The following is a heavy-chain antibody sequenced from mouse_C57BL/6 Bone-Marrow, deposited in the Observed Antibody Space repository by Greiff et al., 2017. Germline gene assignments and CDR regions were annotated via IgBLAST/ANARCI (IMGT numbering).Heavy chain of an antibody. D-gene: IGHD1-1*02. Sequence: MESCKASGYTFTSYWMHWVKQRPGQGLEWIGRIHPSDSDTNYNQKFKGKATLTVDKSSSTAYMQLSSLTSEDSAVYYCAIYGSYPFDYWGQGTTLTVSS. CDR1: GYTFTSYW. CDR2: IHPSDSDT. V-gene: IGHV1-74*01. J-gene: IGHJ2*01. CDR3: AIYGSYPFDY.